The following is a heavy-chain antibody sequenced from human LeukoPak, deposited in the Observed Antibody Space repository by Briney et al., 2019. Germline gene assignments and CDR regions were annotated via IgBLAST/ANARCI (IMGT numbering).Heavy chain of an antibody. J-gene: IGHJ5*02. Sequence: SQTLSLTCTVSGGSISSGSYYWSWIRQPAGKGLEWIGRIYTSGSTYYNPSLKSRVTISVDTSKNQFSLKLSSVTAADTAVYYCARERKGPGWFDPWGQGTLVTVSS. CDR1: GGSISSGSYY. CDR2: IYTSGST. CDR3: ARERKGPGWFDP. V-gene: IGHV4-61*02.